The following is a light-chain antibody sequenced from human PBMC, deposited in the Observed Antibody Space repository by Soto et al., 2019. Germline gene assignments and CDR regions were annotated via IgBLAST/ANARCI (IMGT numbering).Light chain of an antibody. Sequence: QSALTQPASVSGTPGQSITISCTGTSSDVGGYNFVSWYQQHPGKPPKLIIYAVNNRPSGVSDRFSASKSGNTASLTISGLQAEDEADYYCSSYTVSTTLVLFGGGTTLTVL. CDR1: SSDVGGYNF. CDR3: SSYTVSTTLVL. V-gene: IGLV2-14*01. CDR2: AVN. J-gene: IGLJ3*02.